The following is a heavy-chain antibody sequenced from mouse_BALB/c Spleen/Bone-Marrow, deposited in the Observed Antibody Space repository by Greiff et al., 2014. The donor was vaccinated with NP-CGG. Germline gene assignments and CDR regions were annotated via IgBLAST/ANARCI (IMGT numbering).Heavy chain of an antibody. J-gene: IGHJ4*01. CDR2: ITGGGTT. V-gene: IGHV5-6-5*01. D-gene: IGHD1-2*01. CDR1: GITVSSHT. CDR3: ARHYGYVDAMDY. Sequence: DVKLVESGGGLVKPGESLKFSCAASGITVSSHTMSWVRQTPEKRLEWVASITGGGTTYYPDSVKGRFTISRDNARNILYLQVSSLRSEDTAIYYCARHYGYVDAMDYWGQGTSVTVSS.